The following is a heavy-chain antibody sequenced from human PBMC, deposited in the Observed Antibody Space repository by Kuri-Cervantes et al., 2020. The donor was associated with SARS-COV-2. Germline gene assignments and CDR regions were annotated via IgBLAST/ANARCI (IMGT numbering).Heavy chain of an antibody. CDR3: AKALRVVVVAATQKYYFDY. CDR1: GFTFSSYG. V-gene: IGHV3-30*18. Sequence: GESLKISCAASGFTFSSYGMHWVRQAPGKGLEWVAVISYDGSNKYYADSVKGRFTISRDNSKNTLYLQMNSLRAEDTAVYYCAKALRVVVVAATQKYYFDYWGQGTLVTVSS. CDR2: ISYDGSNK. D-gene: IGHD2-15*01. J-gene: IGHJ4*02.